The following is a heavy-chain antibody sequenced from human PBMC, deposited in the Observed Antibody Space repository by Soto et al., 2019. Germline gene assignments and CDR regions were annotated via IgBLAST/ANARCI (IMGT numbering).Heavy chain of an antibody. J-gene: IGHJ4*02. Sequence: GASVKVSCKASGYTFTEYYLYWVRQAPGQGPEWLGGINPRTGDTNQAQKFQGRVTMTRDMSLTTDYMEIHRLTSDDTAVYYCARDPIGGGAPYYFGYWGQGSLVPVS. CDR2: INPRTGDT. CDR3: ARDPIGGGAPYYFGY. CDR1: GYTFTEYY. V-gene: IGHV1-2*02. D-gene: IGHD3-16*01.